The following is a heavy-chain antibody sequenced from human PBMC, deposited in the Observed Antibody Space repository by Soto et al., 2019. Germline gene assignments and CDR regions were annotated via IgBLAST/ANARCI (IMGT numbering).Heavy chain of an antibody. D-gene: IGHD4-17*01. V-gene: IGHV3-30-3*01. J-gene: IGHJ6*02. CDR2: ISYDGSNK. Sequence: GGSLRLSCAASGFTFSSYAMHWVRQAPGKGLEWVAVISYDGSNKYYADSVKGRFTISRDNSKNTLYLQMNSLRAEDTAVYYCARPGPKTTVTTSRYYYGMDVWGQGTTVTVSS. CDR1: GFTFSSYA. CDR3: ARPGPKTTVTTSRYYYGMDV.